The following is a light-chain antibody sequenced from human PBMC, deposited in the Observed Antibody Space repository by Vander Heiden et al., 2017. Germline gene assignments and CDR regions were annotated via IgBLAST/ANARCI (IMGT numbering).Light chain of an antibody. CDR1: SSNIGAGYD. Sequence: QSVLTQPPSVSGAPGQRVTISCTGSSSNIGAGYDVHWYQQLPGTAPKLRIYVNSNRPSGVPDRFSGSKSGTSDSLAITGLQAEDEAEYDCQSYASSLSVPVVFGGGTKLTVL. J-gene: IGLJ2*01. V-gene: IGLV1-40*01. CDR2: VNS. CDR3: QSYASSLSVPVV.